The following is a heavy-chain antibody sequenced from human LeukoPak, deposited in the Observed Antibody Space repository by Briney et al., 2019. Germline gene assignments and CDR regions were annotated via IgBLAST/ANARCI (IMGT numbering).Heavy chain of an antibody. CDR1: GFIFSSYW. CDR2: IKQDGSEK. Sequence: PGGSLRLSCAASGFIFSSYWMTWVRQAPGKGLEWVANIKQDGSEKYYVDSVKGRFTISRDNAKNSLYLQMNSLRAEDTAVYYCASDPAVSAGWGQGTLVTVSS. J-gene: IGHJ4*02. V-gene: IGHV3-7*01. CDR3: ASDPAVSAG.